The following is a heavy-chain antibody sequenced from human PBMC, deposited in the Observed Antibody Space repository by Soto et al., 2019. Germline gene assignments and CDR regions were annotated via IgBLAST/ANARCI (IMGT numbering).Heavy chain of an antibody. V-gene: IGHV4-61*08. J-gene: IGHJ4*02. CDR1: GDSMTKNYRSWSMTNYYY. CDR3: ARHGGYYFDY. Sequence: SETLSLTCTVSGDSMTKNYRSWSMTNYYYWSWIRQTPGKGLEWIGELYQGLSIVYNPSLESRVTISGDSSKNQFSLKLRSVTAADTAIYYCARHGGYYFDYWGQGTLVTVSS. CDR2: LYQGLSI.